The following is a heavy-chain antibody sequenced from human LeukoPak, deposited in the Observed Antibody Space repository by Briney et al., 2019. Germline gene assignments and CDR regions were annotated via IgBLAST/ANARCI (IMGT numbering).Heavy chain of an antibody. Sequence: GGSLRLSCSAYGFTFDEYGMSWVRQAPGKGLEWVSGINWNGDKTGYSDSVKGRFTISRDNAKNSLYLHMNSLKVEDTALYYCAREVGTIGYYYYYMDVWGKGTAVAVSS. D-gene: IGHD1-14*01. J-gene: IGHJ6*03. CDR2: INWNGDKT. V-gene: IGHV3-20*04. CDR1: GFTFDEYG. CDR3: AREVGTIGYYYYYMDV.